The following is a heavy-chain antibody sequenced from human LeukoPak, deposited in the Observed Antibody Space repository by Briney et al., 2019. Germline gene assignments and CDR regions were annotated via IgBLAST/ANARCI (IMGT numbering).Heavy chain of an antibody. CDR2: IYHSGDT. CDR1: GFPTAGGYY. Sequence: SETLSLTCTVSGFPTAGGYYWGWIRQPPEAGLEWIGSIYHSGDTYYSPSLKSRVTLSLDISKNQFSLKLTSVTAADTAVYYCARHVGLELGLKASWFDPWGQGALVTFSS. CDR3: ARHVGLELGLKASWFDP. V-gene: IGHV4-38-2*02. D-gene: IGHD1-7*01. J-gene: IGHJ5*02.